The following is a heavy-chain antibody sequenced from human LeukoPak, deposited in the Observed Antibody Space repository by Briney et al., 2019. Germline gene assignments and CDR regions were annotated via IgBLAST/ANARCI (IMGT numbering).Heavy chain of an antibody. CDR3: ARNSPSYYYYGMDV. CDR2: IYYSGST. CDR1: GGSISSSSYY. V-gene: IGHV4-39*01. Sequence: PSETLSLTCAVSGGSISSSSYYWGWIRQPPGKGLEWIGSIYYSGSTYYNPSLKSRVTISVDTSKNQFSLKLSSVTAADTAVYYCARNSPSYYYYGMDVWGQGTTVTVSS. D-gene: IGHD2/OR15-2a*01. J-gene: IGHJ6*02.